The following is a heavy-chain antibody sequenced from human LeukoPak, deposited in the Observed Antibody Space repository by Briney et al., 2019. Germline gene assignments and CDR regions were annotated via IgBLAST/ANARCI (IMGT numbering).Heavy chain of an antibody. Sequence: SETLSLTCTVSGGSISISSYYWGWIRQPPGKGLEWIGSIYYSGSTYYNPSLKSRVTISVDTSKNQFSLKLSSVTAADTAVYYCARGWGTMIVVVRDAFDIWGQGTMVTVSS. CDR1: GGSISISSYY. CDR2: IYYSGST. CDR3: ARGWGTMIVVVRDAFDI. J-gene: IGHJ3*02. D-gene: IGHD3-22*01. V-gene: IGHV4-39*07.